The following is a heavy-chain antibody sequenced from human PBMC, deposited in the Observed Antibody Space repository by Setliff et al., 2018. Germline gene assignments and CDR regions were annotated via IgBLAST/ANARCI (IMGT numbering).Heavy chain of an antibody. D-gene: IGHD1-26*01. Sequence: SETLSLTCTVSGVSVASHYWSWIRQSTERGLEWLGRLHTSGSTTYNPALNSRVTISVDTSTNQFSLRLTSLTAADTAVYFCARDNTILGATGHWGQGTLVTVSS. CDR1: GVSVASHY. J-gene: IGHJ4*02. V-gene: IGHV4-4*07. CDR2: LHTSGST. CDR3: ARDNTILGATGH.